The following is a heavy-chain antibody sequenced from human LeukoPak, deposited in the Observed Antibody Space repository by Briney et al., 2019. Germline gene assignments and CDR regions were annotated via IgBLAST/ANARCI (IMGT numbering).Heavy chain of an antibody. Sequence: GESLKISCKGSGFSFTSNWIGWVRQMPGKGLEWMGIIYPADSDTRYSPSFQGQVTSSADKSISTAYLQWSSLKASDTAMYYCARREGGWYLDYWGQGTLVTVSS. D-gene: IGHD6-19*01. J-gene: IGHJ4*02. CDR2: IYPADSDT. CDR3: ARREGGWYLDY. CDR1: GFSFTSNW. V-gene: IGHV5-51*01.